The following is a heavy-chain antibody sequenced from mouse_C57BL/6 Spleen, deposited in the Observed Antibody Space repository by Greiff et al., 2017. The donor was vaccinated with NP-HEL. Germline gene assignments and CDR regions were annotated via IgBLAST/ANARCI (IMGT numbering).Heavy chain of an antibody. CDR2: IYPGDGDT. Sequence: VQLQQSGAELVKPGASVKISCKASGYAFSSYWMNWVKQRPGKGLEWIGQIYPGDGDTNYNGKFEGKATLTADKSSSTAYMQRSSLTSEDSAVYFCARGRLDGNYVSWFAYWGQGTLVTVSA. D-gene: IGHD2-1*01. CDR1: GYAFSSYW. CDR3: ARGRLDGNYVSWFAY. J-gene: IGHJ3*01. V-gene: IGHV1-80*01.